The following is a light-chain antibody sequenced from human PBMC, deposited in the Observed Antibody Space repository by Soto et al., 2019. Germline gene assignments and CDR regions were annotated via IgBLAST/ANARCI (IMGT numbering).Light chain of an antibody. CDR3: HQYNHWPRT. J-gene: IGKJ1*01. Sequence: EIVMTQSPATLSVSPGEEATLSCRASQSVGINLAWYQQEPGQSPRLLIFDASTRATGVPARFSGSGSGTEFTLTISRLQSEDFTVYYCHQYNHWPRTFGQGTKVEIK. V-gene: IGKV3-15*01. CDR2: DAS. CDR1: QSVGIN.